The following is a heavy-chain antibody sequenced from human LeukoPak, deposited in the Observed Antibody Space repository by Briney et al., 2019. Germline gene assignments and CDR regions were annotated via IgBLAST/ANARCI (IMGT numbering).Heavy chain of an antibody. CDR1: GGTFSSYA. J-gene: IGHJ6*02. V-gene: IGHV1-69*04. CDR2: IIPILGIA. CDR3: ARASGDLPHYYYYGMDV. D-gene: IGHD4-17*01. Sequence: GASVKVSCKASGGTFSSYAISWVRQAPGQGLEWMGRIIPILGIANYAQKFQGRVAITADKSTSTAYMELSSLRSEDTAVYYCARASGDLPHYYYYGMDVWGQGTTVTVSS.